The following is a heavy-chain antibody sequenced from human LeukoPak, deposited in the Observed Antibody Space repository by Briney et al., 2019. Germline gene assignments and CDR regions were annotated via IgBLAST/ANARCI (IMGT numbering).Heavy chain of an antibody. V-gene: IGHV1-8*01. Sequence: ASVKVSCKASGYTFTSYDINWVRQATGQGLEWMGWMNPNSGNTGYAQKFQGRVTMTRNTSISTAYMELSSLRSDDTAVCYCARDQGYCSSTSCYKNAFDIWGQGTMVTVSS. CDR3: ARDQGYCSSTSCYKNAFDI. CDR1: GYTFTSYD. CDR2: MNPNSGNT. J-gene: IGHJ3*02. D-gene: IGHD2-2*02.